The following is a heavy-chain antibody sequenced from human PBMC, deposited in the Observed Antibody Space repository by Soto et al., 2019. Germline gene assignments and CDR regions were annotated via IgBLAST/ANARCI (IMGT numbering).Heavy chain of an antibody. CDR1: GYTFTGYY. D-gene: IGHD1-1*01. Sequence: ASVKVSCKASGYTFTGYYLHWVRQAPGQGLEWMGCINPNSGGTNYAQKFQGRVTMTRDTSISTAYRELSRLRSDDTAVYYCARGRTGSTSYFVYWGPGNLVTVST. J-gene: IGHJ4*02. CDR3: ARGRTGSTSYFVY. CDR2: INPNSGGT. V-gene: IGHV1-2*02.